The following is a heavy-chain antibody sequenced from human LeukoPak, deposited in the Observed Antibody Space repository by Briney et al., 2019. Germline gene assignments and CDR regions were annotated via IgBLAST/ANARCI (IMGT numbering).Heavy chain of an antibody. CDR3: AKDFGDYYDSSGNGDY. J-gene: IGHJ4*02. D-gene: IGHD3-22*01. CDR1: GFTFSSYG. CDR2: ISYDGSNK. V-gene: IGHV3-30*02. Sequence: PGGSLRLSCAASGFTFSSYGMHWVRQAPGKGLEWVAFISYDGSNKYYADSVKGRFTISRDNSKNTLYLQMNSLRAEDTAVYYCAKDFGDYYDSSGNGDYWGQGTLVTVSS.